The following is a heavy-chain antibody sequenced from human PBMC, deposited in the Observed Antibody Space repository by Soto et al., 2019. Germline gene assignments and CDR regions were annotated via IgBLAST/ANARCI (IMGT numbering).Heavy chain of an antibody. D-gene: IGHD3-3*01. J-gene: IGHJ6*02. Sequence: QVQLQESGPGLVKPSQTLSLTCTVSGGSISSGDYYWSWIRQPPGKGLEWVGYIYYSGSTYYNPSLKSRATISVDTSKNQFSLKQSSVNAADTAVYYCARYHFGVVNYSYYYYGMDVWGQGTTVTVSS. CDR1: GGSISSGDYY. CDR2: IYYSGST. V-gene: IGHV4-30-4*01. CDR3: ARYHFGVVNYSYYYYGMDV.